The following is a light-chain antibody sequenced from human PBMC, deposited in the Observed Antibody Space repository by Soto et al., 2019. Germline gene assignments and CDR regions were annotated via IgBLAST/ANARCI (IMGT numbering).Light chain of an antibody. J-gene: IGLJ2*01. CDR1: SSNIGNNF. Sequence: QSVLTQPPSVSAAPGQQVTISCSGSSSNIGNNFVSWYQKFPGTAPKLLIYDNNKRPSGIPDRFSGSKSGTSATLGITGLQTGDEADYYCGTWDSSLIAGVFGGRTKLTVL. V-gene: IGLV1-51*01. CDR3: GTWDSSLIAGV. CDR2: DNN.